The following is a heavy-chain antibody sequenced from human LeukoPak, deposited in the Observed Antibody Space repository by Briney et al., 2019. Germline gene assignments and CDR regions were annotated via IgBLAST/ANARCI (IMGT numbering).Heavy chain of an antibody. CDR3: ARGGSCSGGNCKYTRKEIDY. Sequence: GGSLRLSCAASGFTFSNYWMHWVRQAPGKGLVWVSRINSDGSSTTYADSVKGRFTISRDNAKNTLYLQMSSLRVEDTAIYYCARGGSCSGGNCKYTRKEIDYWGQGTLVTVSS. V-gene: IGHV3-74*01. CDR2: INSDGSST. D-gene: IGHD2-15*01. CDR1: GFTFSNYW. J-gene: IGHJ4*02.